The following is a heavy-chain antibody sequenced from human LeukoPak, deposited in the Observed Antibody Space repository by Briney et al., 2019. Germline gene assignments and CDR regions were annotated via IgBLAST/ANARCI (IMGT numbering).Heavy chain of an antibody. Sequence: SETLSPTCAVYGGSFSGYYWSWIRQPPGKGLEWIGEINHSGSTNYNPSLKSRATISVDTSKNQFSLKLSSVTAADTAVYYCARGDETAMADYWGQGTLVTVSS. J-gene: IGHJ4*02. CDR1: GGSFSGYY. V-gene: IGHV4-34*01. CDR3: ARGDETAMADY. D-gene: IGHD5-18*01. CDR2: INHSGST.